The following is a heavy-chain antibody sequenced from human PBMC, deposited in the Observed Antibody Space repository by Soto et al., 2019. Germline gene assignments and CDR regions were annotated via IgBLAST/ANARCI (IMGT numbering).Heavy chain of an antibody. D-gene: IGHD5-18*01. CDR3: AKDKGPYSYGPYGMDV. V-gene: IGHV3-30*18. CDR1: GFTFSGYG. Sequence: QVQLVESGGGVVQPGRSLRLSCAASGFTFSGYGMHWVRQAPGKVLEWVALISYDGSNKYYADSVKGRFTISRDNSKNKLYLQMSSLRAEDAAVYYCAKDKGPYSYGPYGMDVWGQGTTVSVSS. J-gene: IGHJ6*02. CDR2: ISYDGSNK.